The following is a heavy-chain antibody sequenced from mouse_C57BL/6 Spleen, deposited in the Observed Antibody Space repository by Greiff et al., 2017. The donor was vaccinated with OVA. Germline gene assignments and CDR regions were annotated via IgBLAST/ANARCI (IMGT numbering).Heavy chain of an antibody. CDR2: ILPGSGST. J-gene: IGHJ4*01. CDR3: ARGNGDNYAMDY. D-gene: IGHD4-1*01. V-gene: IGHV1-9*01. Sequence: QVQLQQSGAELMKPGASVKLSCQATGSTFTGYWIEWVKQRPGPGLEWIGEILPGSGSTNYTEKFKGKAPFTADTSSNTAYMQLSSLTTEDSAIDYCARGNGDNYAMDYWGQGTSVTVSS. CDR1: GSTFTGYW.